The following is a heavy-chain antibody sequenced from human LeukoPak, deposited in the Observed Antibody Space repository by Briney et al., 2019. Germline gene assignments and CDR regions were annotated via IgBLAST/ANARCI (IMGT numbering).Heavy chain of an antibody. J-gene: IGHJ6*03. CDR1: GYSFTSYW. V-gene: IGHV5-51*01. D-gene: IGHD4-11*01. CDR3: ARLLSNYYYYYYMDV. Sequence: GESLKISCKGCGYSFTSYWIGWVRQMPGKGLQWMGIIYPGDSDTRYSPSFQGQVTISADKSISTAYLQWSSLKASDTAMYYCARLLSNYYYYYYMDVWGKGTTVTASS. CDR2: IYPGDSDT.